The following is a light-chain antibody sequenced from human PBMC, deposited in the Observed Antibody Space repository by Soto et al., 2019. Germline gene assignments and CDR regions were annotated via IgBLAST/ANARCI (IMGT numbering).Light chain of an antibody. CDR2: DAS. CDR1: QNINNY. CDR3: QQYENLPT. J-gene: IGKJ5*01. Sequence: DIQMSHSPSSLSASLGGRVTITCQASQNINNYLNFYQQKPGRAPKLLIYDASNLEAGVPSRFRGSGSGTDFTFTISRLQPEDIATYYCQQYENLPTFGQGTRLEIK. V-gene: IGKV1-33*01.